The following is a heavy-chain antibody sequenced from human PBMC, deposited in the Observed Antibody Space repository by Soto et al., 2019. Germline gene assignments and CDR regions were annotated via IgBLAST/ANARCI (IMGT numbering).Heavy chain of an antibody. V-gene: IGHV4-39*01. J-gene: IGHJ6*02. Sequence: SETLSLTCTVSGGSISSSSYYWGWIRQPPGKGLEWIGSIYYSGSTYYNPSLKSRVTISVDTSKNQFSLKLSSVTAADTAVYYCARHIHSLYNWNYYYGMDVWGQGTTVTVSS. CDR2: IYYSGST. CDR3: ARHIHSLYNWNYYYGMDV. CDR1: GGSISSSSYY. D-gene: IGHD1-20*01.